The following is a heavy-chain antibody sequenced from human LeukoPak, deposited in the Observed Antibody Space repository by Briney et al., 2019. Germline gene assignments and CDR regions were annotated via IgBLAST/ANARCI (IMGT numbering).Heavy chain of an antibody. V-gene: IGHV4-59*08. Sequence: PSETLSLTCTVSGGSISSYYWSWIRQPPGKGLEWIGYIYYSGSTYYNPSLKSRVTISVDTSKNQFSLKLSSVTAADTAVYYCARSARAGSSWYFDYWGQGTLVTVSS. CDR3: ARSARAGSSWYFDY. J-gene: IGHJ4*02. D-gene: IGHD6-13*01. CDR1: GGSISSYY. CDR2: IYYSGST.